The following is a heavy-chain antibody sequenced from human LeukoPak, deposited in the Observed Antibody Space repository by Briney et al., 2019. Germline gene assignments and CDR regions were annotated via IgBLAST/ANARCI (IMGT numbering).Heavy chain of an antibody. V-gene: IGHV3-7*01. Sequence: GGSLRLSCAASGFTFSSYWMSWVRQAPGKGLEWVANIKQDGSEKYYVDSVKGRFTISRDNAKDSLYLQMNSLRAEDTAVYYCASEHGGWYLGPYYFDYWGQGTLVTVSS. J-gene: IGHJ4*02. CDR3: ASEHGGWYLGPYYFDY. CDR1: GFTFSSYW. D-gene: IGHD6-19*01. CDR2: IKQDGSEK.